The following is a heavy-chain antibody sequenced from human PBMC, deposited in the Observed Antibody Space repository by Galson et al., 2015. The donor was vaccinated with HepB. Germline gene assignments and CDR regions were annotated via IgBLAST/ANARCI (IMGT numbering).Heavy chain of an antibody. CDR2: TRDGAGDK. V-gene: IGHV3-33*01. CDR3: ARHSGSYYVISPFDY. CDR1: GFTFTTYG. Sequence: ALRLSCAASGFTFTTYGIHWVRQAPGKGLEWVAVTRDGAGDKYYADSVKGRFTISRDNAKSTVYLQMNSLRAEDTAVYFCARHSGSYYVISPFDYRGQGTLVTVSS. J-gene: IGHJ4*02. D-gene: IGHD1-26*01.